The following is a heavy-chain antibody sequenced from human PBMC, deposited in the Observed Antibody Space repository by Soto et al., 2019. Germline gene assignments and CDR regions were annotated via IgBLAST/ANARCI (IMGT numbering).Heavy chain of an antibody. CDR2: ISHGATRK. J-gene: IGHJ4*02. D-gene: IGHD4-4*01. Sequence: PGGSLRLSCAASRFTFSDYRMHWVRQTPGKGLEWVSGISHGATRKSYSDSVKGRFIISRDNSKKILYLQLNSLRRKDTAVYYCAKDWVGGSNRYQLDYWGRGTMVTVSS. V-gene: IGHV3-30*18. CDR1: RFTFSDYR. CDR3: AKDWVGGSNRYQLDY.